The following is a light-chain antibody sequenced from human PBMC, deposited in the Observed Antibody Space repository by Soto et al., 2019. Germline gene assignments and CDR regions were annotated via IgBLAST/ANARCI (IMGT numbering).Light chain of an antibody. J-gene: IGKJ4*01. CDR1: QSISSS. Sequence: EIVLTQAPATPSLSPGERATLSCRASQSISSSLAWYQQRPGQAPRLLIYDASNRATGIPARFSGSGSGTDFTLTIGSLEPEDFAVYYCQQRSNWPLTFGGGTKV. CDR2: DAS. V-gene: IGKV3-11*01. CDR3: QQRSNWPLT.